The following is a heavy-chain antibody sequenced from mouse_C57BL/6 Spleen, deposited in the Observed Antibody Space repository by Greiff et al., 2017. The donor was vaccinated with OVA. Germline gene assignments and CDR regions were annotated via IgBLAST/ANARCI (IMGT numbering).Heavy chain of an antibody. V-gene: IGHV1-82*01. Sequence: VQLQESGPELVKPGASVKISCKASGYAFSSSWMNWVKQRPGKGLEWIGRIYPGDGDTNYNGKFKGKATLTADKSSSTAYMQLSSLTSEDSAVYFCANHTVDAMDYWGQGTSVTVSS. CDR3: ANHTVDAMDY. D-gene: IGHD1-1*01. CDR2: IYPGDGDT. CDR1: GYAFSSSW. J-gene: IGHJ4*01.